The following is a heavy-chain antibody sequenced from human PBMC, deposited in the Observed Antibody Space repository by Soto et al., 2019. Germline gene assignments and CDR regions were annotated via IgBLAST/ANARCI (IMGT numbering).Heavy chain of an antibody. Sequence: GGSLRLSWAASEVTFRSYAMSWVRKAPGKGLEWVSAISGSGGSTYYADSVKGRLTISRDNSKNTLYLQMNSLRAEDTAVYYCAKASLVGTGLLLYYCYGTDVWGQGTTVTVSS. CDR3: AKASLVGTGLLLYYCYGTDV. CDR1: EVTFRSYA. J-gene: IGHJ6*02. V-gene: IGHV3-23*01. D-gene: IGHD1-1*01. CDR2: ISGSGGST.